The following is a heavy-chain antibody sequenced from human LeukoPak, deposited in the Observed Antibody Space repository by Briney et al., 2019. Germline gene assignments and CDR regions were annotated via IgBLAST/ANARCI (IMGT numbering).Heavy chain of an antibody. D-gene: IGHD2-21*01. CDR1: GFTFSSYW. Sequence: GGSLRLSCVASGFTFSSYWMSWVRQAPGKRLEWVANIKQDGSEKYYVDSVMGRFTISRDNAKNSLHLQMNSLRAEDTAVYYCARERFVWCATDCYYFDYWGQGTLVTVSS. CDR3: ARERFVWCATDCYYFDY. J-gene: IGHJ4*02. CDR2: IKQDGSEK. V-gene: IGHV3-7*01.